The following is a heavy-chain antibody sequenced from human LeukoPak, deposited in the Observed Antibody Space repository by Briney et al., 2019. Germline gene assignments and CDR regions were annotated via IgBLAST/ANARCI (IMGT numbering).Heavy chain of an antibody. D-gene: IGHD2-2*01. Sequence: QTGGSLRLSCAASGFTFSSYAMSWVRQAPGKGLEWVSAISGSGGSTYYADSVKGRFTISRDNSKNTLYLQMNSLRAEDTAVYYCAKDRIFRQVVPAASFDYWGQGTLVTVSS. CDR3: AKDRIFRQVVPAASFDY. CDR1: GFTFSSYA. CDR2: ISGSGGST. J-gene: IGHJ4*02. V-gene: IGHV3-23*01.